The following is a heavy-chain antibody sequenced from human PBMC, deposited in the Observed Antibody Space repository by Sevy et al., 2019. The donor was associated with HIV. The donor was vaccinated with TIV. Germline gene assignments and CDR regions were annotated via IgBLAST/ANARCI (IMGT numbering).Heavy chain of an antibody. J-gene: IGHJ6*02. CDR2: ISSSGSTI. CDR1: GFTFSSYE. D-gene: IGHD3-22*01. V-gene: IGHV3-48*03. CDR3: ARDYYDSSGLFYYGMDV. Sequence: GGSLRLSCAASGFTFSSYEMNWVRQAPGKGLEWVSYISSSGSTIYYEDSVKGRFTITRDNAKKSLYLQMNSLRAEDTAVYYCARDYYDSSGLFYYGMDVWGQGTTVTVSS.